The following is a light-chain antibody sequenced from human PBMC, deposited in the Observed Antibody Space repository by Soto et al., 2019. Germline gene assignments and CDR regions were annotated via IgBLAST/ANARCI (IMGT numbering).Light chain of an antibody. CDR2: GNS. CDR1: SSNIGAGYH. J-gene: IGLJ1*01. CDR3: QSSDSSLSGSRV. V-gene: IGLV1-40*01. Sequence: QSVLTQPPSVSGAPGQRVTISCTGSSSNIGAGYHVHWYQQLPGTAPKLLIYGNSNRPSGVPDRFSGSRSGTSASLAITGLQAEDEADYYCQSSDSSLSGSRVXGTGTKVTVL.